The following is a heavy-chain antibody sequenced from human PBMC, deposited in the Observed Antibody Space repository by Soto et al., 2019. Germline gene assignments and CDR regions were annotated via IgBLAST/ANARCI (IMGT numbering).Heavy chain of an antibody. V-gene: IGHV3-30*18. J-gene: IGHJ4*02. D-gene: IGHD3-10*01. CDR3: ANAISASGSCSNY. Sequence: QVQLVESGGGVVQPGRSLRLSCEASGFTFSSYGMHWVRQAPGKGLEWVAFISYDGSNEFYADSVRGRFAISRDNSRNSVSLHLRSLRGEDAVVYSRANAISASGSCSNYWGQGSLGTVS. CDR1: GFTFSSYG. CDR2: ISYDGSNE.